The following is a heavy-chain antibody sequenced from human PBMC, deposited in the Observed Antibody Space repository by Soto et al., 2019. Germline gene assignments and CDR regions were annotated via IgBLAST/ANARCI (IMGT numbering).Heavy chain of an antibody. D-gene: IGHD6-6*01. J-gene: IGHJ6*02. CDR3: GVFGSGNYYYGMEV. Sequence: QVQLVQSGAEVKKPGSSVKVSCKASGGTFSSYAISWVRQAPGQGLEWMGGIIPIFGTANYAQKFQGRVTITADESTSTACMALRSLRSEDTAVYYCGVFGSGNYYYGMEVWGQGTTVTVSS. CDR2: IIPIFGTA. V-gene: IGHV1-69*12. CDR1: GGTFSSYA.